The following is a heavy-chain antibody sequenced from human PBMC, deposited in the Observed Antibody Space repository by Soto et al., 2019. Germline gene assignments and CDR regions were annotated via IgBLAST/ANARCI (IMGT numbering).Heavy chain of an antibody. CDR2: IYYSGNT. Sequence: PSETLSLTCTVSGGSISSYYWSWIRQPPGKGLEWIGYIYYSGNTNYNPSLKSRVTISVDTSKNQFSLKLSSVTAADTAVYYCARLRYFDWVDIWGQGTMVTVSS. D-gene: IGHD3-9*01. CDR1: GGSISSYY. CDR3: ARLRYFDWVDI. J-gene: IGHJ3*02. V-gene: IGHV4-59*01.